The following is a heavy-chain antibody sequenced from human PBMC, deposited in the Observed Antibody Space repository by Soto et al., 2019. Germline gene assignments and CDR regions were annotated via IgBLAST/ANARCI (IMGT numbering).Heavy chain of an antibody. Sequence: PGGSLRLSCAASGFPFSSYGMHLVRQAPGKGLEWVAVISYDGSNKYYADSVKGRFTISRDNSKNTLYLQMNSLRAEDTAVYYCAKANYYDSSGYYIIAVADAFDISGQGTMFTVSS. CDR2: ISYDGSNK. J-gene: IGHJ3*02. D-gene: IGHD3-22*01. V-gene: IGHV3-30*18. CDR3: AKANYYDSSGYYIIAVADAFDI. CDR1: GFPFSSYG.